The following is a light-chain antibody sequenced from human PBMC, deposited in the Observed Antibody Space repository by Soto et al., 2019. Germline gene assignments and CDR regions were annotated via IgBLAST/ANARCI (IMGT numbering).Light chain of an antibody. CDR2: DAS. CDR3: QQYGRSPPP. Sequence: EMLLTQSPAPLSLSPGARATLSCRASQSVTTSLAWYQQKPGQAPRLLIYDASNRATGIPDRFSGSGSGTDFTLTISRLEPEDFALYYCQQYGRSPPPFGQGAKA. J-gene: IGKJ1*01. V-gene: IGKV3-20*01. CDR1: QSVTTS.